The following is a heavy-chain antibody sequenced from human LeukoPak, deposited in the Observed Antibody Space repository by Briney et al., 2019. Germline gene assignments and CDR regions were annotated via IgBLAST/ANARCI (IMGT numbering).Heavy chain of an antibody. D-gene: IGHD2-8*01. J-gene: IGHJ4*02. CDR3: ARGLYAIHHFDY. Sequence: SVKVSCKASGGTFSSYAISWVRQAPGQGLEWMGGIIPIFGTANYAQKFQGRVTITADKSTSTAYMELSSLRSEDTAVYYCARGLYAIHHFDYWGQGTLVTVSS. CDR1: GGTFSSYA. V-gene: IGHV1-69*06. CDR2: IIPIFGTA.